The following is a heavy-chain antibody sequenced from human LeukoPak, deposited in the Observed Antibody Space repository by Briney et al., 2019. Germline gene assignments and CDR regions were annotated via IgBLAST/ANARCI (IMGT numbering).Heavy chain of an antibody. CDR3: ARLRPHYSNYDLGYFDY. CDR1: GGSISSGSYY. CDR2: IYYSGST. D-gene: IGHD4-11*01. J-gene: IGHJ4*02. V-gene: IGHV4-39*01. Sequence: SGTLSLTCTVSGGSISSGSYYWVWIRQPPGKGLEWIGSIYYSGSTYYNPSLKSRVTISVDTSKNQFSLKLSSVTAADTAVYYCARLRPHYSNYDLGYFDYWGQGTLVTVSS.